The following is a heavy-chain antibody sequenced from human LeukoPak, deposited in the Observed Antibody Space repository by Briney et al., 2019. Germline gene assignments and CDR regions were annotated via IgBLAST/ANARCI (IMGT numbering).Heavy chain of an antibody. CDR3: ARDRAYFDWLLIGSYDY. D-gene: IGHD3-9*01. Sequence: GGSLRLSCAASGFTFSSYWMSWVRQAPGKGLEWVANIKQDGSEIYYVDSVKGRFTISRDNAKNSLYLQMNSLRAEDTAVYYCARDRAYFDWLLIGSYDYWGQGTLVTVSS. J-gene: IGHJ4*02. CDR1: GFTFSSYW. CDR2: IKQDGSEI. V-gene: IGHV3-7*01.